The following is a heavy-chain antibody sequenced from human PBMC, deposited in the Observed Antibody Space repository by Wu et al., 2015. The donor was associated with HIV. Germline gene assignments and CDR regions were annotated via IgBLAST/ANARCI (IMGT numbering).Heavy chain of an antibody. D-gene: IGHD1-20*01. Sequence: QVQLVQSGAEVKKPGASVKVSCKASGYTFTGYYMHWVRQAPGQGLEWMGWINPNSGGTNYAQKVSGQGHHDQGHVHQHSLHGAEQAEYLTTRAVYYCAREVVTGTHEGGYFDYWGQGTAGHRLL. V-gene: IGHV1-2*02. CDR2: INPNSGGT. J-gene: IGHJ4*02. CDR1: GYTFTGYY. CDR3: AREVVTGTHEGGYFDY.